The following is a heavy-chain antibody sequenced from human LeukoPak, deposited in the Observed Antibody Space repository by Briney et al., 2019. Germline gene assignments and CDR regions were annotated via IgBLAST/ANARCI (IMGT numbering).Heavy chain of an antibody. CDR2: IKQDGSEK. J-gene: IGHJ4*02. V-gene: IGHV3-7*03. D-gene: IGHD3/OR15-3a*01. CDR3: AGLVRGYYFDY. Sequence: GGSLRLSCAASGFTFSSYWMSWVRQAPGKGLEWVANIKQDGSEKYYVDSVKGRFTISRDNAKNSLYLQMNSLRAEDTAVYYCAGLVRGYYFDYWGQGTLVTVSS. CDR1: GFTFSSYW.